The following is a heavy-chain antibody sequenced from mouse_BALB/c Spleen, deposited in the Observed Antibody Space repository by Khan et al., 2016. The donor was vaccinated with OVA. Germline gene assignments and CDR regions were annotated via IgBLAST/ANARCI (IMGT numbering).Heavy chain of an antibody. J-gene: IGHJ4*01. CDR1: GFSLTNYG. V-gene: IGHV2-6-1*01. CDR3: ARQPYYHYNIMDY. Sequence: VQLQESGPGLVAPSQSLSITCTISGFSLTNYGVHWVRQPPGKGLEWLVVIWSDGSTTYNSALKSRLTISKDNSESRVFLKMNSLQTDDTAMYFCARQPYYHYNIMDYWGQGTSVTVSS. CDR2: IWSDGST. D-gene: IGHD2-10*01.